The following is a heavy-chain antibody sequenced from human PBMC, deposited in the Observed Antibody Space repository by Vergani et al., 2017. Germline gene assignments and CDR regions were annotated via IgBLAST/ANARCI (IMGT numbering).Heavy chain of an antibody. Sequence: EVQLVESGGGLVQPGRSLRLSCAASGFTFDDYAMHWVRQAPGKGLEWVSGISWNSGSIGYADSVKGRFTISRDNAKNSLYLQMKSLRAEDTALYYCAKELGDDSSGIDYWGQGTLVTVSS. CDR3: AKELGDDSSGIDY. V-gene: IGHV3-9*01. CDR1: GFTFDDYA. CDR2: ISWNSGSI. D-gene: IGHD3-22*01. J-gene: IGHJ4*02.